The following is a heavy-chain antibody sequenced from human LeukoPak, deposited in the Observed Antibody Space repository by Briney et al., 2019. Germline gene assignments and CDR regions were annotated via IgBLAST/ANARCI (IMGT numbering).Heavy chain of an antibody. J-gene: IGHJ4*02. D-gene: IGHD4-17*01. V-gene: IGHV4-30-4*08. CDR2: IYYSGDT. CDR3: ARLTTVTMMFDY. Sequence: SETLSLTCTVSGASIRTGLYYWSWIRQSPGKGLEWIGYIYYSGDTYYNPSLEGRLTISVDTSKNQFSLKLSSVTAADTAVYYCARLTTVTMMFDYWGQGTPVTVSS. CDR1: GASIRTGLYY.